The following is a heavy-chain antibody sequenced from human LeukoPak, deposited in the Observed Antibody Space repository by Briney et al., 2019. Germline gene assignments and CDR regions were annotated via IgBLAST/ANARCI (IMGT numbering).Heavy chain of an antibody. J-gene: IGHJ3*02. Sequence: ASVKVSCKASGYTFTSYYMHWVRQAPGQGLEWMGIINPSGGSTSYAQKFQGRVTMTRDMSTSTVYMELSSLRSEDTAVYYCASRYSSSWYVPPGAFDIWGQGTMVTVSS. CDR1: GYTFTSYY. CDR2: INPSGGST. V-gene: IGHV1-46*01. CDR3: ASRYSSSWYVPPGAFDI. D-gene: IGHD6-13*01.